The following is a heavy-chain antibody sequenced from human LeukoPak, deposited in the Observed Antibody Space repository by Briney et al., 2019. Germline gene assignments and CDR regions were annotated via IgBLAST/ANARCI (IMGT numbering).Heavy chain of an antibody. CDR3: ARTGDYDFWSDYHFYYYYYMDV. D-gene: IGHD3-3*01. V-gene: IGHV3-21*01. CDR1: GFTFSSYS. J-gene: IGHJ6*03. Sequence: GGSLRLSCAASGFTFSSYSMNWVRQAPGKGLEWVSSINSNNSYIYYADSVKGRFTISRDNAKNSMYLQMHSLRAEDTAVYCCARTGDYDFWSDYHFYYYYYMDVWGKGTTVTVSS. CDR2: INSNNSYI.